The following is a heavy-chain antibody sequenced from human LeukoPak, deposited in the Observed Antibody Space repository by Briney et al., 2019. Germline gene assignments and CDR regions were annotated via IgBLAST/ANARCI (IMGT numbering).Heavy chain of an antibody. CDR2: INPNSGGT. J-gene: IGHJ6*03. V-gene: IGHV1-2*02. D-gene: IGHD1-26*01. Sequence: ASVKVSCKASGYTFTSYYMHWVRQAPGQGLEWMGWINPNSGGTNYAQKFQGRVTMTRDTSISTAYMELSRLRSDDTAVYYCAREGSSIVGATGYYYYCMDVWGKGTTVTISS. CDR3: AREGSSIVGATGYYYYCMDV. CDR1: GYTFTSYY.